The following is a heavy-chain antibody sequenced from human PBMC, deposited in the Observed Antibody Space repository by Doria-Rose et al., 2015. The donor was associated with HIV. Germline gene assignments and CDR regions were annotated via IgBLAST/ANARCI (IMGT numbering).Heavy chain of an antibody. D-gene: IGHD2-15*01. CDR1: YTFTNYG. V-gene: IGHV1-18*01. J-gene: IGHJ4*02. Sequence: YTFTNYGISWVRQAPGQGLEWMGWINTYNGNTNYAQKLQDRVTMTTDTSTSTAYMELRSLRSDDTAVYYCARGGKYCSGGSCYYYFDYWGQGTLVTVSS. CDR3: ARGGKYCSGGSCYYYFDY. CDR2: INTYNGNT.